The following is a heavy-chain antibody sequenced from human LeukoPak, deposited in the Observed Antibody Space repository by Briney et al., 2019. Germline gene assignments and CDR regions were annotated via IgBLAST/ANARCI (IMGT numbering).Heavy chain of an antibody. D-gene: IGHD6-13*01. V-gene: IGHV3-15*01. CDR3: TTDLTFSSWYY. CDR2: IKSKTDGGTT. J-gene: IGHJ4*02. Sequence: GGSLRLSCAASGFTFSSYGMSWVRQAPGKGLEWVGRIKSKTDGGTTDYAAPVKGRFTISRDDSKNTLYLQMNSLKTEDTAVYYCTTDLTFSSWYYWGQGTLVTVSS. CDR1: GFTFSSYG.